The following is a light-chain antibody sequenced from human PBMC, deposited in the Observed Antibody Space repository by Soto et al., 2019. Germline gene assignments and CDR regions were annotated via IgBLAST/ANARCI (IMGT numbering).Light chain of an antibody. Sequence: EIVLTQSPATLSLSPGERATLSFRASQSVSRYLAWYQQKPGQAPRLLIYDASSRPTDIPARFSGSGSGTDFTLTISSLEPEDFALYYCQQRSNWPITFGQGTRLEI. J-gene: IGKJ5*01. V-gene: IGKV3-11*01. CDR3: QQRSNWPIT. CDR2: DAS. CDR1: QSVSRY.